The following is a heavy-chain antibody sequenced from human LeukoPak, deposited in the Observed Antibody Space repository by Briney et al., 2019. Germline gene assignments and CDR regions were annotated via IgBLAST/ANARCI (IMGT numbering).Heavy chain of an antibody. CDR2: INGNGDKT. J-gene: IGHJ5*02. D-gene: IGHD1-7*01. V-gene: IGHV3-64*02. CDR1: GFTFSGFS. CDR3: ARIGMENFYDL. Sequence: GGSLRLSCAASGFTFSGFSMHWIRQAPGRGLEYVSAINGNGDKTFYTDSVRGRFTIFRDNSKNTLFLEMGSLRGEDTALYFCARIGMENFYDLWGQGTLVTVSS.